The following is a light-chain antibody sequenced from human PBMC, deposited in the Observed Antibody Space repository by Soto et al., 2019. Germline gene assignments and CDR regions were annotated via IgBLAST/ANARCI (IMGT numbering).Light chain of an antibody. J-gene: IGKJ1*01. CDR3: QQFATTWT. V-gene: IGKV3-20*01. CDR1: QSVSSAY. Sequence: EIVLAQSPGTLSLSPGERATLSCRASQSVSSAYLAWYQQKAGQAPRLLIYGASSRASGIPDRFSGSRSGTDFTLTISRLEPEDFAVYFCQQFATTWTFGQGTKVEI. CDR2: GAS.